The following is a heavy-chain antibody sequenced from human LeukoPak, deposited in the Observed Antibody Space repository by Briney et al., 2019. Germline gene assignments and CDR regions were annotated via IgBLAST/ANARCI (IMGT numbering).Heavy chain of an antibody. CDR1: GFTFSSYA. CDR2: ISYDGSNK. J-gene: IGHJ4*02. V-gene: IGHV3-30*01. Sequence: GRSLRLSCAASGFTFSSYAMHWVRQAPGKGLEWVAVISYDGSNKYYADSVKGRLTISRDNSKNTLYLQMNSLRAEDTAVYYCARGASVPSYDFWSGYHLFDYWGQGTLVTVSS. CDR3: ARGASVPSYDFWSGYHLFDY. D-gene: IGHD3-3*01.